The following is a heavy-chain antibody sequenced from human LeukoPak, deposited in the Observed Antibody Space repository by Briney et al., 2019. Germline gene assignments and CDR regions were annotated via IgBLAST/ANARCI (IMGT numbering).Heavy chain of an antibody. V-gene: IGHV3-30-3*01. D-gene: IGHD4-17*01. CDR1: GFTFSSYA. Sequence: PGGSLRLSCAASGFTFSSYAMHWVRQAPGKGLEWVAVISYDGSNKYYADSVKGRFTISRDNSKNTLYLQMNSLRAEDTAVYYCARARGPYGDNTLGYWGQGTLVTVSS. CDR3: ARARGPYGDNTLGY. CDR2: ISYDGSNK. J-gene: IGHJ4*02.